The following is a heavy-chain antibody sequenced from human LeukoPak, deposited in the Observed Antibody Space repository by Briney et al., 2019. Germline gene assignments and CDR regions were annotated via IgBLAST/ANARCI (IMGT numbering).Heavy chain of an antibody. J-gene: IGHJ4*02. Sequence: PGGSLRLSCAASGFTFSSYGMHWVRQAPGKGLEWVAVISYDGSNKYYADSVKGRFTISRDNSKNTLYLQMNSLRAEDTAVYYCAKVHSLGGNYYGSGSYYPFDYWGQGTLVTVSS. V-gene: IGHV3-30*18. CDR1: GFTFSSYG. CDR2: ISYDGSNK. CDR3: AKVHSLGGNYYGSGSYYPFDY. D-gene: IGHD3-10*01.